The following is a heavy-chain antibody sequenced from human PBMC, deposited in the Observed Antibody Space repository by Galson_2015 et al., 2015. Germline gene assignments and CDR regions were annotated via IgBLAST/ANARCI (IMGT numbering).Heavy chain of an antibody. J-gene: IGHJ2*01. V-gene: IGHV3-74*01. Sequence: SLRLSCAASGFTFNFYWMNWVRQAPGKGLMWISRIDGDGTSATYADSVKGRFTISRDNAKNTVYLQMNSLRAEDTAIYYCARDTEEYGGTSQPPDWYFDLWGRGTPVTVSS. D-gene: IGHD4-23*01. CDR1: GFTFNFYW. CDR3: ARDTEEYGGTSQPPDWYFDL. CDR2: IDGDGTSA.